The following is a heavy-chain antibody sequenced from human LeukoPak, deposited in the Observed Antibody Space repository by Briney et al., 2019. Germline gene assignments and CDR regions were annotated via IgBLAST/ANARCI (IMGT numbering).Heavy chain of an antibody. V-gene: IGHV3-21*01. CDR3: ARDSSRATVHYFDY. CDR2: ISSSSSYI. CDR1: GFTFSSYS. D-gene: IGHD4-17*01. J-gene: IGHJ4*02. Sequence: GGSLRLSCAASGFTFSSYSMTWVRQAPEKELEWVSSISSSSSYIYYAGSVKGRFTISRDNAKNSLYLQMNSLRAEDTAVYYCARDSSRATVHYFDYWGQGTLVTVSS.